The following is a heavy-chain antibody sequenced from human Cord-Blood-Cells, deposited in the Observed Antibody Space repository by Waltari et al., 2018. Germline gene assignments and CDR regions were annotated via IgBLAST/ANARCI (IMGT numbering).Heavy chain of an antibody. V-gene: IGHV3-23*04. CDR2: ISGSGGST. CDR1: GFTFSSYA. J-gene: IGHJ3*02. Sequence: EVQLVESGGGLVQPGGSLRLSCAASGFTFSSYAMSWVRQAPGKGLEWVSAISGSGGSTSNADSVKARFTISRENAKNTLYLQMNSLRAEDTAVYYCAKLRRAAMDAFDIWGQGKMVTVSS. CDR3: AKLRRAAMDAFDI.